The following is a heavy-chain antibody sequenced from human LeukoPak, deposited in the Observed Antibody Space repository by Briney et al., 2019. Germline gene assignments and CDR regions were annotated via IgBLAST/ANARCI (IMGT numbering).Heavy chain of an antibody. J-gene: IGHJ5*02. Sequence: ASVKVSCKASGYTFTSYGISWVRQAPGQGLEWMGWISAYNGNTNYAQKLQGRVTMTTDTSTSTAYMELSSLRSEDTAVYYCAISPRGIAVAGGTNWFDPWGQGTLVTVSS. CDR1: GYTFTSYG. CDR2: ISAYNGNT. D-gene: IGHD6-19*01. V-gene: IGHV1-18*01. CDR3: AISPRGIAVAGGTNWFDP.